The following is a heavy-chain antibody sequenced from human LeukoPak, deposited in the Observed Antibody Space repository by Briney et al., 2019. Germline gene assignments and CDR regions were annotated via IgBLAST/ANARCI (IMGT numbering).Heavy chain of an antibody. CDR3: ARRIALGGTAIDY. Sequence: GASVKVSCKSSGYTFTIYDINWVRQAPGHGLEWMGLMNPNSGHTGYSQKFQSRVTMTRNTSISTAYMELSSLISEDTAVYYCARRIALGGTAIDYWGQGTLVTVSS. D-gene: IGHD6-13*01. CDR1: GYTFTIYD. J-gene: IGHJ4*02. CDR2: MNPNSGHT. V-gene: IGHV1-8*01.